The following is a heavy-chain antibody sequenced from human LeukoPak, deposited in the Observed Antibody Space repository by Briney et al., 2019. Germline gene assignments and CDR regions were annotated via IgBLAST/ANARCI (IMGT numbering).Heavy chain of an antibody. Sequence: PGGSLRLSCAASGFTFSSYAMHWVRQAPGKGLEWVSGISWNSGSIGYADSVKGRFTISRDNAKNSLYLQMNSLGAEDMALYYCVSDKRSGSRWGAFDIWGQGTMVTVSS. CDR2: ISWNSGSI. D-gene: IGHD1-26*01. CDR3: VSDKRSGSRWGAFDI. J-gene: IGHJ3*02. CDR1: GFTFSSYA. V-gene: IGHV3-9*03.